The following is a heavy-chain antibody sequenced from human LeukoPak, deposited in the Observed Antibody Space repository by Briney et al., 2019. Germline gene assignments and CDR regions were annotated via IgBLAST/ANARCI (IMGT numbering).Heavy chain of an antibody. D-gene: IGHD5-18*01. CDR2: IIPIFGTA. V-gene: IGHV1-69*01. CDR3: ARSGYSYGYLYRLPFDY. J-gene: IGHJ4*02. CDR1: GGTFSSYA. Sequence: ASVKVSCKASGGTFSSYAISWVRQAPGQGLEWMGGIIPIFGTANYAQKFQGRVTITADESTSTAYMELSSLRSEDTAVYYYARSGYSYGYLYRLPFDYWGQGTLVTVSS.